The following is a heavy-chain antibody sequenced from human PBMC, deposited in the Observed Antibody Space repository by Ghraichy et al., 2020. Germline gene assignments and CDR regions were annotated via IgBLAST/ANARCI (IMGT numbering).Heavy chain of an antibody. CDR2: IYHSGST. CDR3: ARGPLFGDFWSGYPIYWYFDL. CDR1: GYSISSGYY. J-gene: IGHJ2*01. V-gene: IGHV4-38-2*02. D-gene: IGHD3-3*01. Sequence: SETLSLTCTVSGYSISSGYYWGWIRQPPGKGLEWIGSIYHSGSTYYNPSLKSRVTISVDTSKNQFSLKLSSVTAADTAVYYCARGPLFGDFWSGYPIYWYFDLWGRGTLVTVSS.